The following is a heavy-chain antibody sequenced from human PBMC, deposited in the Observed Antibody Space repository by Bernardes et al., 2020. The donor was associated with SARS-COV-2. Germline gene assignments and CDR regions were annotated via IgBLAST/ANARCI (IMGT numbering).Heavy chain of an antibody. V-gene: IGHV3-48*03. Sequence: GGSLRLSCAASGFTFSSYEMNWVRQAPGKGLEWVSYISSSGSTIYYADSVKGRFTISRDNAKNSLYLQMNSLRAEDTAVYYCARDLIRLSFPYSSYYYGMDVWGQGTTVTVSS. CDR1: GFTFSSYE. CDR2: ISSSGSTI. J-gene: IGHJ6*02. D-gene: IGHD6-13*01. CDR3: ARDLIRLSFPYSSYYYGMDV.